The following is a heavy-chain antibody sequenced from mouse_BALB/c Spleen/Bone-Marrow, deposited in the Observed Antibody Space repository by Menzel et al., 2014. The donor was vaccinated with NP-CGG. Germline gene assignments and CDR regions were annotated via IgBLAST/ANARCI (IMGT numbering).Heavy chain of an antibody. D-gene: IGHD2-4*01. Sequence: EVMLVESGGGLVKPGGSLKLSCAASGFTFSDYYMHWVRQTPEKRLEWVATISDGGSYTYYPGSVKGRFTISRDNAKNNLYLQMSGLKSEDTAMYYCARDRGGITPFDYWGQGTTLTVSS. CDR1: GFTFSDYY. V-gene: IGHV5-4*02. CDR2: ISDGGSYT. CDR3: ARDRGGITPFDY. J-gene: IGHJ2*01.